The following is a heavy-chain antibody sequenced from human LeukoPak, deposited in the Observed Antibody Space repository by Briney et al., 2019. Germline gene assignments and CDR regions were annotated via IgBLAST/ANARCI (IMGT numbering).Heavy chain of an antibody. CDR2: ISYDGSNK. V-gene: IGHV3-30-3*01. D-gene: IGHD3-3*01. Sequence: PGGSLRLSCAASGFTFSSYAMHLVRQAPGKGLEWVAVISYDGSNKYYADSVKGRFTISRDNSKNTLYLQMNSLRAEDTAVYYCARDKRDDFWSGYPTAIDYWGQGTLVTVSS. J-gene: IGHJ4*02. CDR3: ARDKRDDFWSGYPTAIDY. CDR1: GFTFSSYA.